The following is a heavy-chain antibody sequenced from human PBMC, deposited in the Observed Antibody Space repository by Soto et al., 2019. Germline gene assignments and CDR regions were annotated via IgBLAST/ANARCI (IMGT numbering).Heavy chain of an antibody. CDR1: GFTFSTYW. J-gene: IGHJ6*02. D-gene: IGHD5-18*01. Sequence: EVQLEESGGGLVQPGGSLRLSCVASGFTFSTYWMHWVRQAPGKGLVWVSRINSDGSSTSYADSVKGRFTTSRDNAKNTLSLQMNSLRAEDTAAYYCARRVGYSYGIMDVWGQGTMVT. V-gene: IGHV3-74*01. CDR2: INSDGSST. CDR3: ARRVGYSYGIMDV.